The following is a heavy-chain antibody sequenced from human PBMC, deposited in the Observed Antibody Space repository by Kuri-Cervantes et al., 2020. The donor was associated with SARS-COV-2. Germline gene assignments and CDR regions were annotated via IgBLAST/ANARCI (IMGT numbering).Heavy chain of an antibody. J-gene: IGHJ4*02. CDR1: GYIFNTYG. CDR2: INTYNGNT. V-gene: IGHV1-18*01. CDR3: ARSHTLYGGNSSPWDY. D-gene: IGHD4-23*01. Sequence: ASVKVSCKTSGYIFNTYGISWVRQAPGRGLEWMGSINTYNGNTNYAQIIQGRVTMTTDTSTATAFMELRSLRSFDTAVYYCARSHTLYGGNSSPWDYWGQGTWVTVSS.